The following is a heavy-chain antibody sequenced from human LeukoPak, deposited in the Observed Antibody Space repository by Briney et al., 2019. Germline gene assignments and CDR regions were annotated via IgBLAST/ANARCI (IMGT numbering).Heavy chain of an antibody. CDR1: GFTFSSFW. Sequence: PGGSLRLSCAASGFTFSSFWMHWVRQAPGKGLVWVSRINSDGSSTTYADSVKGRFTISRDNAKNTLYLQMNSLRAEDTAVYYCAREGRVSGYDFDYWGQGTLVTVPS. J-gene: IGHJ4*02. CDR2: INSDGSST. V-gene: IGHV3-74*01. CDR3: AREGRVSGYDFDY. D-gene: IGHD5-12*01.